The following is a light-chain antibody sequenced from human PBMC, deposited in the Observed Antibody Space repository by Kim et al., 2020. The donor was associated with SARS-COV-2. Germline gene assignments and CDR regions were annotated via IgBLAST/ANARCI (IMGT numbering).Light chain of an antibody. Sequence: EIVLTQSPGTLSLSPGERATLSCRASQSVRSSLLAWYQQKPGQAPRLLIYEAFKRVAGIPDRFSGSGSGTDFTLTISRPEPEDFAMYYCQQYGSSPYTLGQGTKLEIK. CDR2: EAF. CDR3: QQYGSSPYT. CDR1: QSVRSSL. J-gene: IGKJ2*01. V-gene: IGKV3-20*01.